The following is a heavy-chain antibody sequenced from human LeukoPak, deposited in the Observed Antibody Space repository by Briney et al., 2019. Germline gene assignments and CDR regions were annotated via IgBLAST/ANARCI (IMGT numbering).Heavy chain of an antibody. D-gene: IGHD3/OR15-3a*01. Sequence: ASVKVSCKASGGTFSSYDISWVRQAPGQGLEWMGGITPMFGTANHAQKFQGRVTMTRNTSISTAYMELSSLRSEDTAVYYCARGLWILDHYYYYGMDVWGQGTTVTVSS. CDR3: ARGLWILDHYYYYGMDV. V-gene: IGHV1-69*05. J-gene: IGHJ6*02. CDR2: ITPMFGTA. CDR1: GGTFSSYD.